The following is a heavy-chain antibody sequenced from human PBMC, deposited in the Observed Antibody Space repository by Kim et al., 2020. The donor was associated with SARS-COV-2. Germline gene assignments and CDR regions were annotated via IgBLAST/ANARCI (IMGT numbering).Heavy chain of an antibody. J-gene: IGHJ5*02. D-gene: IGHD3-10*01. CDR2: IIPIFGTA. CDR1: GGTFSSYA. V-gene: IGHV1-69*13. Sequence: SVKVSCKASGGTFSSYAISWVRQAPGQGLEWMGGIIPIFGTANYAQKFQGRVTITADESTSTAYMELSSLRSEDTAVYYCASVSMVQGVISLIGWFDPWGQGTLVTVSS. CDR3: ASVSMVQGVISLIGWFDP.